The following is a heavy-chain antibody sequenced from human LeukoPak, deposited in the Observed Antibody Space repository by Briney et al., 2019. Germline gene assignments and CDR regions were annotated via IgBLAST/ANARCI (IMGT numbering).Heavy chain of an antibody. CDR2: ISAYNGNT. J-gene: IGHJ4*02. CDR3: ASVNYYDSCGNYRLDY. D-gene: IGHD3-22*01. V-gene: IGHV1-18*01. Sequence: ASVKVSCMASGYTFTSYGISWVRQAPGQGLEWMGWISAYNGNTNYAQKFQGRVTITADESTSTAYMELSSLRSEDTAVYYCASVNYYDSCGNYRLDYWGQGTLVTVSS. CDR1: GYTFTSYG.